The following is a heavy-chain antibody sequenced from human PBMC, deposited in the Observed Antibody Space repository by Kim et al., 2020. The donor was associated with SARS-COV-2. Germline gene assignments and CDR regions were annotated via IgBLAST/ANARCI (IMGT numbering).Heavy chain of an antibody. CDR2: ISSSGSTI. CDR1: GFTFTDYY. J-gene: IGHJ6*02. CDR3: ARDIRGITMIAFYYYGMDV. Sequence: GGSLRLSCAASGFTFTDYYMSWIRQALGKGLEWVSFISSSGSTIYYADSVKGRFTISRDNAKNSLYLQMNSLRAEDTAVYYCARDIRGITMIAFYYYGMDVWGQGTTVTVSS. V-gene: IGHV3-11*01. D-gene: IGHD3-22*01.